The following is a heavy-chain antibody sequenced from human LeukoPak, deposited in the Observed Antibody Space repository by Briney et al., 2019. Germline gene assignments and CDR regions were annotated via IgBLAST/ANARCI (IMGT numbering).Heavy chain of an antibody. CDR2: IFPGDSDT. J-gene: IGHJ4*02. V-gene: IGHV5-51*01. D-gene: IGHD6-13*01. Sequence: GESLKISCKGSGYSFSSYWIGWVRQMPGKGLEWMGIIFPGDSDTTYSPSFQGQVTISADKSVSTAYLQWSSLTASDTAMYYCARLGIPDSSSWYLSWHFDYWGQGTLVTVSS. CDR3: ARLGIPDSSSWYLSWHFDY. CDR1: GYSFSSYW.